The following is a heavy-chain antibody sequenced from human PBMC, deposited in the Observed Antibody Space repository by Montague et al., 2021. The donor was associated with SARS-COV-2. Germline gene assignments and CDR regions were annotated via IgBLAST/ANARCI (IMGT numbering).Heavy chain of an antibody. CDR2: XXWXXXK. CDR3: ARIPNDSWYVSYFDY. Sequence: PALVKPTQTLTLTCTLSGLPLSTSGLCVCWIRQPSGKALEWLAXXXWXXXKYXSPSLKTRLSISKDTSKNQVVLTMANMEPVDTATYYCARIPNDSWYVSYFDYWGQGILVTVSS. V-gene: IGHV2-70*01. D-gene: IGHD6-13*01. J-gene: IGHJ4*02. CDR1: GLPLSTSGLC.